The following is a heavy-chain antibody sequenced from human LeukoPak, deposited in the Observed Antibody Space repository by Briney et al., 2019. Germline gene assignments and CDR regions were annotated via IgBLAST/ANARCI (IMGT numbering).Heavy chain of an antibody. Sequence: GGSLRLSCAASGFTVSSNYMSWVRQAPGKGLEWVSVIYSGGSTCYADSVKGRFTISRDNSKNTLYLQMNSLRAEDTAVYYCARYYYDSSGYYFYFDYWGQGTLVTVSS. CDR1: GFTVSSNY. CDR3: ARYYYDSSGYYFYFDY. CDR2: IYSGGST. V-gene: IGHV3-66*01. J-gene: IGHJ4*02. D-gene: IGHD3-22*01.